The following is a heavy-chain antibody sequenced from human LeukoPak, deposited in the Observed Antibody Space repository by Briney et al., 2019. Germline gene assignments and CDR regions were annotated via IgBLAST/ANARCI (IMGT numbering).Heavy chain of an antibody. CDR1: GGSISGYY. Sequence: SETLSLTCAVSGGSISGYYWSWIRRPPGKGLEWIGEINHSGSTNYNPSLKSRVTISVDTSKNQFSLKLSSVTAADTAVYYCARRNGYNPEDIWGQGTMVTVSS. J-gene: IGHJ3*02. D-gene: IGHD5-24*01. CDR2: INHSGST. V-gene: IGHV4-34*01. CDR3: ARRNGYNPEDI.